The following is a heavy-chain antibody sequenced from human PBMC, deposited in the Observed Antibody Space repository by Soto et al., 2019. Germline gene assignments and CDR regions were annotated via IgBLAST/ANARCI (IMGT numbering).Heavy chain of an antibody. CDR1: GFTFSSYG. J-gene: IGHJ4*02. CDR3: ARGEWLVTGPTDY. Sequence: QVQLVESGGGVVQPGRSLRLSCAASGFTFSSYGMHWVRQAPGKGLEWVAVIWYDGSNKYYADSVKGRFTISRDNSKNTVYLPMNSLRAEDTAVYYCARGEWLVTGPTDYWGQGTLVTVSS. CDR2: IWYDGSNK. V-gene: IGHV3-33*01. D-gene: IGHD6-19*01.